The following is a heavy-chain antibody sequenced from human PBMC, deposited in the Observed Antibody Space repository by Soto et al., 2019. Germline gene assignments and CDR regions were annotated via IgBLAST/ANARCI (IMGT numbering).Heavy chain of an antibody. V-gene: IGHV4-59*01. CDR2: IYYSGST. D-gene: IGHD3-22*01. J-gene: IGHJ5*02. CDR3: AREIDYYDSFRFGP. CDR1: GGSISSYY. Sequence: SETLSLTCTVSGGSISSYYWSWIRQPPGKGLEWIGYIYYSGSTNYNPSLKSRVTISVDTSKNQFSLKLSSVTAADTAVYYCAREIDYYDSFRFGPWGQGTLVTVSS.